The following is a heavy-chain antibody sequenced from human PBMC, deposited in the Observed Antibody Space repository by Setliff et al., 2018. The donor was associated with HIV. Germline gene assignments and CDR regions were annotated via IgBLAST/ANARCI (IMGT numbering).Heavy chain of an antibody. CDR2: IGTYSGNT. V-gene: IGHV1-18*01. D-gene: IGHD6-13*01. Sequence: ASVKVSCKASGYNFTNYGIGWVRQAPGQGLEYLGWIGTYSGNTDYAQSVQGRVTMTRDTSTGTVYMELSSLRSDDTAVYYCARAAGYSSSWHRYAFEIWGQGTMVTVSS. J-gene: IGHJ3*02. CDR1: GYNFTNYG. CDR3: ARAAGYSSSWHRYAFEI.